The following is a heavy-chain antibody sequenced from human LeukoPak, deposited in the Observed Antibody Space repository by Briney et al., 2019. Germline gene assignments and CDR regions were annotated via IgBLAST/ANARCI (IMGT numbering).Heavy chain of an antibody. CDR2: IHTSGST. D-gene: IGHD6-19*01. Sequence: PSETLSLTCTVSGGSISSYYWSWIRQPAGKGLEWIGRIHTSGSTNYNPSLKSRVTMSVDTSKNQFSLKLSSVTAADTAVYYCARMGGHRYSSGRGVGAFDIWGQGTMVTVSS. CDR3: ARMGGHRYSSGRGVGAFDI. V-gene: IGHV4-4*07. J-gene: IGHJ3*02. CDR1: GGSISSYY.